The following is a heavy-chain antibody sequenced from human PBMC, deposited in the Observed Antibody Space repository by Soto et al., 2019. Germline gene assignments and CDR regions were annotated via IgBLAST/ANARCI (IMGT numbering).Heavy chain of an antibody. J-gene: IGHJ6*02. D-gene: IGHD3-10*01. CDR3: AREGYYSGSGTYSPPRYYGMDV. Sequence: QVQLVQSGAEVKRAGASVKVSCKASGYTFSSYGLSWVRQAPGQGLEWMGWISEYNGNTHYAQKFQGRVIMTTDTSTRTAYMELRSLRSDDTAVYFCAREGYYSGSGTYSPPRYYGMDVWGQGTTVTVSS. CDR2: ISEYNGNT. CDR1: GYTFSSYG. V-gene: IGHV1-18*01.